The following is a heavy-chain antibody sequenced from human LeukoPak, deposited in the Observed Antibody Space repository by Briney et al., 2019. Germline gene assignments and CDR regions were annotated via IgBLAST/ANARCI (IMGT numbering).Heavy chain of an antibody. V-gene: IGHV3-48*03. CDR1: GFTFSSYE. CDR2: ISSSGSTI. CDR3: ARDLFSEIPIAVAASGVDY. D-gene: IGHD6-19*01. J-gene: IGHJ4*02. Sequence: GGSLRLSCASSGFTFSSYESIWLRQGPVKELKWVSYISSSGSTIYYADSVKGRFTISRDNAKNSLYLQMNSLRAEDTAVYYCARDLFSEIPIAVAASGVDYWGQGTLVTVSS.